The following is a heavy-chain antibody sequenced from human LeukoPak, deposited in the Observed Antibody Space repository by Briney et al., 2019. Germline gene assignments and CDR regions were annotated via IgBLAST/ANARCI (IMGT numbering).Heavy chain of an antibody. CDR1: GFTFSSYA. Sequence: GGSLRLSCAASGFTFSSYAMHWVRQAPGKGLEWVAVISYDGSNKYYADSVKGRFTISRDNSKNTLYLQMNSLRAEDTAVYYCARTRHLDYWGQGTLVTVSS. CDR2: ISYDGSNK. V-gene: IGHV3-30-3*01. CDR3: ARTRHLDY. J-gene: IGHJ4*02.